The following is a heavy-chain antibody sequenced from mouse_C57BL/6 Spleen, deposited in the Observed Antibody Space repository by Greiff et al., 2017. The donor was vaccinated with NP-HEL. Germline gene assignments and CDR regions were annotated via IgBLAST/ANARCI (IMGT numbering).Heavy chain of an antibody. CDR2: IDPSDSET. CDR3: ARWCTTVVFDY. CDR1: GYTFTSYW. J-gene: IGHJ2*01. D-gene: IGHD1-1*01. V-gene: IGHV1-52*01. Sequence: QVQLQQPGAELVRPGSSVKLSCKASGYTFTSYWMHWVKQRPIQGLEWIGNIDPSDSETHYNQKFKDKATLTVDKSSSTAYMQLSSLTSEGSAVYDCARWCTTVVFDYWGQGTTLTVSS.